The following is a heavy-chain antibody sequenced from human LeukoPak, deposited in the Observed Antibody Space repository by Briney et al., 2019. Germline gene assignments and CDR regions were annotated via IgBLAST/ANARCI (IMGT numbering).Heavy chain of an antibody. CDR2: INSDGSWT. CDR1: GRYW. D-gene: IGHD2/OR15-2a*01. Sequence: PGGSLRLSCAASGRYWMHWVRQAPGKGLVWVSHINSDGSWTSYADSVKGRFTISKDNAMNTVYLQMSNLRVEDTAVYYCVSFYETYWGRGTLVTVSS. CDR3: VSFYETY. J-gene: IGHJ4*02. V-gene: IGHV3-74*01.